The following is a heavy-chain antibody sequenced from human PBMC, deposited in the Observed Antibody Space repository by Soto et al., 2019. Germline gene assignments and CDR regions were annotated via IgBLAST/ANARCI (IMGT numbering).Heavy chain of an antibody. CDR3: AREKTYYDILTGYYWFDP. D-gene: IGHD3-9*01. J-gene: IGHJ5*02. CDR1: GGSFSGYY. CDR2: IDHSGST. Sequence: SETLSLTCAFYGGSFSGYYWSWIRQPPRKGLEWIGEIDHSGSTNYNPSLKSRVTLSLDTSKNQFSLKLSSVTAADTAVYYCAREKTYYDILTGYYWFDPWGQGTLVTVSS. V-gene: IGHV4-34*01.